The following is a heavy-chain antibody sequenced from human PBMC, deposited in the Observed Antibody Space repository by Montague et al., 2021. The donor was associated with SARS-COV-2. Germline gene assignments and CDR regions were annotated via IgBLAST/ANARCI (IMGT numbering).Heavy chain of an antibody. CDR1: GFTFSNYE. Sequence: LSCAGSGFTFSNYEMNWVRQAPGKGLEWISDISSSGSTTYYIDSVKGRFTISRDNAKNSLYLQMNSLRAEDTAVYYCAREGFTGKYVEYWGQGTLVTVSS. J-gene: IGHJ4*02. D-gene: IGHD2-8*02. CDR2: ISSSGSTT. V-gene: IGHV3-48*03. CDR3: AREGFTGKYVEY.